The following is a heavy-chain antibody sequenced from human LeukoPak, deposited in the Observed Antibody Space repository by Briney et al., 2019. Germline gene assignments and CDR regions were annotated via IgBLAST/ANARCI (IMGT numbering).Heavy chain of an antibody. CDR3: ARARYDSSGYFGY. V-gene: IGHV3-7*01. CDR1: GFTFSSYW. J-gene: IGHJ4*02. CDR2: IKQDGSEK. D-gene: IGHD3-22*01. Sequence: PGGSLRLSCAASGFTFSSYWMSWVRQAPGKGLEWVANIKQDGSEKYYVDSVKGRFTISRDNAKNSLYLQMYSLRAEDTAVYYCARARYDSSGYFGYWGQGTLVTVSS.